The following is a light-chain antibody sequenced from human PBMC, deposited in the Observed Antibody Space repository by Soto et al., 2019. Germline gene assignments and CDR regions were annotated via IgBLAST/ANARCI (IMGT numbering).Light chain of an antibody. CDR2: KAS. CDR1: QSISSW. V-gene: IGKV1-5*03. CDR3: QQYNRYPVG. J-gene: IGKJ1*01. Sequence: DIQMTQSPSTLSASVGDRVTITCRASQSISSWLAWYQQKPGKAPKLLIYKASSLESGVPSRFSGSGSGTEFTLTISSLQPDDFATYYCQQYNRYPVGFGQGTKVEIK.